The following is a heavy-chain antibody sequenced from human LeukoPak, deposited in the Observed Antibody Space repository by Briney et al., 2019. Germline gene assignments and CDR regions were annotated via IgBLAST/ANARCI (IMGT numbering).Heavy chain of an antibody. V-gene: IGHV3-53*01. J-gene: IGHJ4*02. CDR1: GFTVSSNY. D-gene: IGHD4-11*01. Sequence: GGSLRLSCAASGFTVSSNYMNWVRQAPGKGLEWVSVIYSGGSPFYADSVKGRFTISRDNSKNTVCLQMNSLRVEDTAVYYCARGRQCDFWGQGTLVTVSS. CDR3: ARGRQCDF. CDR2: IYSGGSP.